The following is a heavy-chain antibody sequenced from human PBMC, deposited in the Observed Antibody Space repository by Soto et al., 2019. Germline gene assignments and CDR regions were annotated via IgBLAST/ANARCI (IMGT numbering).Heavy chain of an antibody. CDR2: ISSSGSTI. D-gene: IGHD4-17*01. CDR1: GFTFSDYY. J-gene: IGHJ6*01. V-gene: IGHV3-11*01. CDR3: ASPTVTPHYGMDV. Sequence: QVQLVESGGGLVKPGGSLRLSCAASGFTFSDYYMSWIRQAPAKGLEWVSYISSSGSTIYYADSVKGRFTISRDNAKTSLYRQTNSLRAEDTAVYYCASPTVTPHYGMDVWGQGTTVTVSS.